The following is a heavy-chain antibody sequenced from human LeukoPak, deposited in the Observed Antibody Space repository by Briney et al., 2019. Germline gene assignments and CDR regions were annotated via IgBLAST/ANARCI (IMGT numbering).Heavy chain of an antibody. Sequence: PSETLSFTCTVPRGSISSGDYYWSWIRQPPGKGLEWIGYIYYSGSTYYNPSLKSRVTISVDTSKNQFSLKLSSVTAADTAVYYCASSHDYGDYGGAFDIWGQGTMVTVSS. CDR3: ASSHDYGDYGGAFDI. V-gene: IGHV4-30-4*01. CDR1: RGSISSGDYY. D-gene: IGHD4-17*01. J-gene: IGHJ3*02. CDR2: IYYSGST.